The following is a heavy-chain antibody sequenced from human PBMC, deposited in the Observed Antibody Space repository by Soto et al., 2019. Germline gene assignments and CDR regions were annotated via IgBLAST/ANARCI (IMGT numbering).Heavy chain of an antibody. D-gene: IGHD6-13*01. CDR1: GFTFSSYD. J-gene: IGHJ6*03. CDR3: ARGGAIAAAEDYYYYYYMDV. CDR2: IGTAGDT. Sequence: PAGSLRLSCAASGFTFSSYDMHCVRQATGKGLEWVSAIGTAGDTYYPGSVKGRFTISRENAKNSLYLQMNSLRAGDTAVYYCARGGAIAAAEDYYYYYYMDVWGKGTTVTVSS. V-gene: IGHV3-13*01.